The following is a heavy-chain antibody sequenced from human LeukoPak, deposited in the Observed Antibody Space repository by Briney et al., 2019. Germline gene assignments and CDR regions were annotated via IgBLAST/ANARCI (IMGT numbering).Heavy chain of an antibody. V-gene: IGHV4-59*01. D-gene: IGHD2-15*01. CDR3: ARLIAAVDAFDI. J-gene: IGHJ3*02. Sequence: SETLPLTCTVSGGSISSYYWSWIRQPPGKGLEWIGYIYYSGSTNYNPSLKSRVTISVDTSKNQFSLKLSSVTAADTAVYYCARLIAAVDAFDIWGQGTMVTVSS. CDR2: IYYSGST. CDR1: GGSISSYY.